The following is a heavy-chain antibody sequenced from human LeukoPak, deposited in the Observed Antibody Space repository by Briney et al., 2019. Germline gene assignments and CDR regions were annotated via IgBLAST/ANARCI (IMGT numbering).Heavy chain of an antibody. CDR3: ARLPRFSGSYS. V-gene: IGHV3-23*01. CDR2: ISGSGGST. CDR1: GFTFSSYG. J-gene: IGHJ4*02. Sequence: GGTLRLSCAASGFTFSSYGMSWVRQAPGKGLEWVSAISGSGGSTYYADSVKGRFTISRDNSKNTLYLQMNSLRAEDTAVYYCARLPRFSGSYSWGQGTLVTVSS. D-gene: IGHD1-26*01.